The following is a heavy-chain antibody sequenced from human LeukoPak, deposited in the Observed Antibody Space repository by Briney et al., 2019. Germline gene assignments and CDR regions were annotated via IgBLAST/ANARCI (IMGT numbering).Heavy chain of an antibody. J-gene: IGHJ3*01. CDR2: IFWDDDK. D-gene: IGHD3-10*01. V-gene: IGHV2-5*02. CDR1: GFSLKTSGVG. CDR3: AHPHYSGSGSYDSAFDV. Sequence: SGPTLVKPTQTLTLTCTLSGFSLKTSGVGVGWIRQPPGKALEWLAVIFWDDDKRYSPSLKSRLTITKDTSKNQVVLTMTNMDPVDTATYYCAHPHYSGSGSYDSAFDVWGQGTMVTVSS.